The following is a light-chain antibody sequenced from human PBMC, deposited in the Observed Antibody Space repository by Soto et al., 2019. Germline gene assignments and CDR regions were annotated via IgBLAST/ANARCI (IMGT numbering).Light chain of an antibody. V-gene: IGKV1-5*01. J-gene: IGKJ1*01. CDR2: DAS. CDR3: QQYATYAPST. Sequence: DIQLTQSPSTLSASVGDRSTITCRASQSIGTWLAWYQHRPGEGPKLLIHDASSLESGVPSRFSGSGSATEFSLTISSLESGDSGTYHCQQYATYAPSTFGQGTKVEIK. CDR1: QSIGTW.